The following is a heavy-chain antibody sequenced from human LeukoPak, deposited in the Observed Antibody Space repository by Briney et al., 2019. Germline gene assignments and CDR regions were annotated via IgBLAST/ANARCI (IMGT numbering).Heavy chain of an antibody. J-gene: IGHJ5*01. D-gene: IGHD2-2*01. CDR2: INHSGST. CDR3: ARRATFNPMRLYNWFDP. Sequence: PSETLSLTCGVYGGSFNGYYWSWIRQPPGKGLEWIGEINHSGSTNYNPSLKSRVTISVDSSKKQFSLMLTSVTAADTAIYYCARRATFNPMRLYNWFDPWGQGTLVTVSS. CDR1: GGSFNGYY. V-gene: IGHV4-34*01.